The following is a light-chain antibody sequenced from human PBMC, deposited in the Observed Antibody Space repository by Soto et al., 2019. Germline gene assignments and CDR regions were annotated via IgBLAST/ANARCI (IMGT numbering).Light chain of an antibody. J-gene: IGKJ2*01. CDR1: QSVSSSY. V-gene: IGKV3-20*01. CDR3: QQYGSSLLMYT. Sequence: EIVWTQSPGTLSLSPGERATLSCRASQSVSSSYLAWYQQKPGQAPRLLIYGASSRATGIPDRFSGSGSGTDFTLTISRLEPEDFAVYYCQQYGSSLLMYTFGQGTKVDIK. CDR2: GAS.